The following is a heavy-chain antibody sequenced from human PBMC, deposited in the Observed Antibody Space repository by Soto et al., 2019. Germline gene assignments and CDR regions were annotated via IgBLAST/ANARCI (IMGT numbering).Heavy chain of an antibody. CDR2: ISSNGGST. Sequence: GGSLRLSCSSSGFTFSSYAMHWVCQAPGKGLEYVSAISSNGGSTYYADSVKGRFTIPRDNSKNTLYLQMSSLRAEDTAVYYCVKGAAGRTPGYWGQGTLLTVSS. J-gene: IGHJ4*02. CDR1: GFTFSSYA. D-gene: IGHD6-13*01. CDR3: VKGAAGRTPGY. V-gene: IGHV3-64D*08.